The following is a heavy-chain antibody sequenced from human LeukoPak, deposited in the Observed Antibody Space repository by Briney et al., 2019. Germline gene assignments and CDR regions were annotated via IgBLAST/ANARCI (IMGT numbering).Heavy chain of an antibody. CDR2: TRNKANSYTT. D-gene: IGHD4-17*01. Sequence: GGSLRLSCAASGFTFSDHYMDWVRQAPGKGLEWVGRTRNKANSYTTEYAASVKGRFTISRDDSKNSLYLQMNSLKTEDTAVYYCARAPDYGDLGFDYWGQGTLVTVSS. J-gene: IGHJ4*02. V-gene: IGHV3-72*01. CDR3: ARAPDYGDLGFDY. CDR1: GFTFSDHY.